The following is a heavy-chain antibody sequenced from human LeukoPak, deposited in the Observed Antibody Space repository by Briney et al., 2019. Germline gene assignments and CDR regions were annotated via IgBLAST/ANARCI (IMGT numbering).Heavy chain of an antibody. CDR3: ARDSDSGAMASFGAFDI. V-gene: IGHV3-30*03. CDR2: ISYDGSNK. Sequence: PGRSLRLSCAASRFTFSSYGMHWVRQAPGKGLEWVAVISYDGSNKYYADSVKGRFTISRDNSKNTLYLQMNSLRAEDTAVYYCARDSDSGAMASFGAFDIWGQGTMVTVSS. CDR1: RFTFSSYG. D-gene: IGHD2-2*01. J-gene: IGHJ3*02.